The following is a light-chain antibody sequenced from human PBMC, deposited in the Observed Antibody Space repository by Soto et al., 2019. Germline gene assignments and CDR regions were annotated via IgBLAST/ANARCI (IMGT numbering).Light chain of an antibody. CDR1: SSNIGSYT. V-gene: IGLV1-44*01. CDR2: TNN. Sequence: QLVLTQPPSASGTPGQTVTISCSGSSSNIGSYTVNWYRQVPGTAPHLLIYTNNQRPSGVPDRFSGSKSGTSASLAISGVQSEDEADYYCAAWDDSLDGPVFGGGTQLTVL. J-gene: IGLJ7*01. CDR3: AAWDDSLDGPV.